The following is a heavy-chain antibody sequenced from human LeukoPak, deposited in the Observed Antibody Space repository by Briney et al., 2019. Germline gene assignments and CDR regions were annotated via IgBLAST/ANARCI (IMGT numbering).Heavy chain of an antibody. CDR3: AKEELYYYGSGTYYTLAPFDY. V-gene: IGHV3-23*01. Sequence: GGSLRLSCEASGYIFSSYAMSWVRQAPGKGLEWVSVISNSGATTDYADSVKGRFTISRDNSNNTLSLQMNSLRAEDTAVYYCAKEELYYYGSGTYYTLAPFDYWGQGTLVTVSS. CDR2: ISNSGATT. CDR1: GYIFSSYA. D-gene: IGHD3-10*01. J-gene: IGHJ4*02.